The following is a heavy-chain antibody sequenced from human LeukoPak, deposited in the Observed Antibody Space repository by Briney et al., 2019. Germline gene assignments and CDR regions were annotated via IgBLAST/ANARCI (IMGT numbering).Heavy chain of an antibody. V-gene: IGHV3-30*02. D-gene: IGHD3-10*01. J-gene: IGHJ2*01. CDR2: IRFDGSNK. CDR1: GFTFSSYG. Sequence: QAGGSLRLSCAASGFTFSSYGMHWVRQAPGKGLEWVVFIRFDGSNKYYADSVKGRFTMSGDNSKNTLYLQMNSLRAEDTALYYCAKDGGRTFYGSGSYRRYFDLWGRGTLVTVSS. CDR3: AKDGGRTFYGSGSYRRYFDL.